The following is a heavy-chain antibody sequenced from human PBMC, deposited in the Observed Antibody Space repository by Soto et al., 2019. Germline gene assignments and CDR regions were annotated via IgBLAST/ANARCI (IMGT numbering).Heavy chain of an antibody. Sequence: SETLSIACAVYGGSFSGYYWSWIRQPPGKGLEWIGEINHSGSTNYNPSLKSRVTISVDTSKNQFSLKLSSVTAADTAVYYCARVTFFGVVLYYYYYMDVWGKGTTVTVSS. CDR2: INHSGST. D-gene: IGHD3-3*01. J-gene: IGHJ6*03. CDR1: GGSFSGYY. CDR3: ARVTFFGVVLYYYYYMDV. V-gene: IGHV4-34*01.